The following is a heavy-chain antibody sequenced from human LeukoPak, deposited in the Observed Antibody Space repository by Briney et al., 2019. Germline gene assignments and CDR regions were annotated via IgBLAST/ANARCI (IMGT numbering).Heavy chain of an antibody. CDR3: ARVSVYGYLSY. Sequence: SVKVSCKASGGTFSSYAISWVRQAPGQELEWTGGLIPIFGTANYAQKFQGRVTITADESTSTAYMELSSLRSEDTAVYYCARVSVYGYLSYWGQGTLVTVSS. V-gene: IGHV1-69*13. D-gene: IGHD5-18*01. CDR1: GGTFSSYA. CDR2: LIPIFGTA. J-gene: IGHJ4*02.